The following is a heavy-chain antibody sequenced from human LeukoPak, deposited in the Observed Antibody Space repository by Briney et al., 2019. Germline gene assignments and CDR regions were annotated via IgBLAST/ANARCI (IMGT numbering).Heavy chain of an antibody. Sequence: GGSLRLSCAASGFTFSSYALSWVRQAPGKGLEWVSGISENGGTNFYADSVKGRFTITRDNSKNTLYVQMNSLRGEDTAVYYCAKDYGPKQLVFFDSWGQGTLVTVSS. CDR2: ISENGGTN. CDR3: AKDYGPKQLVFFDS. J-gene: IGHJ4*02. D-gene: IGHD6-13*01. CDR1: GFTFSSYA. V-gene: IGHV3-23*01.